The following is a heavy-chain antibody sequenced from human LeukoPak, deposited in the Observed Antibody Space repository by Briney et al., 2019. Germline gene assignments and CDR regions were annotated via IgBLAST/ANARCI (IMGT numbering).Heavy chain of an antibody. J-gene: IGHJ4*02. CDR2: INPNSGGT. Sequence: GASVKVSCKASGYTFTSYDINWVRQATGQGLEWMGWINPNSGGTNYAQKFQGRVTMTRDTSISTAYMELSRLRSDDTAVYYCARVWEQTDYWGQGTLVTVSS. CDR3: ARVWEQTDY. D-gene: IGHD1-26*01. CDR1: GYTFTSYD. V-gene: IGHV1-2*02.